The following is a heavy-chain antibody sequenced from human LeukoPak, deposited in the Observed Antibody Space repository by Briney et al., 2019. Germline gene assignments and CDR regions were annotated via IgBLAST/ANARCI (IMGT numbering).Heavy chain of an antibody. CDR3: ARDSYCSSTSCYRNPYDY. Sequence: GGSLRLSCAASGFTFSSYSMNWVRHAPGKGLEWFSSISSSSSYIYYADSVKGRFTISRDNAKNSLYLQMNSLRAEDTAVYYCARDSYCSSTSCYRNPYDYWGQGTLVTVSS. CDR1: GFTFSSYS. J-gene: IGHJ4*02. CDR2: ISSSSSYI. V-gene: IGHV3-21*01. D-gene: IGHD2-2*02.